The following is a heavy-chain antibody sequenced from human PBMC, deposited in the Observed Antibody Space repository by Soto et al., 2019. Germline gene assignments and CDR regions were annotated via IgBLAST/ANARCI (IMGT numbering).Heavy chain of an antibody. Sequence: QLQLQESGPGLVKPSETLSLTCSVSGGSISSHYWSWIRQPPGKGLEWIGYIHHSGSTNYRPSLKSRVTISIDTSKIQFSLKLTSVTAADTAVYYCARLEPYTVTTYLGFDHWGQGTLVTVSS. J-gene: IGHJ4*02. V-gene: IGHV4-59*08. CDR2: IHHSGST. D-gene: IGHD4-17*01. CDR3: ARLEPYTVTTYLGFDH. CDR1: GGSISSHY.